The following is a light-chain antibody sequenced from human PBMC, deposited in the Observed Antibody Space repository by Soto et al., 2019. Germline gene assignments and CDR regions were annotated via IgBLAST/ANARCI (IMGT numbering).Light chain of an antibody. CDR2: GAS. CDR1: QSVGSN. V-gene: IGKV3-15*01. CDR3: QQYTNWPYT. Sequence: EIVMTQSPATLSVSPGERASLSCRASQSVGSNLAGYHQTAGQAPRLLIYGASTRATGIPARLSGSGSGTNFTLLISSLQSEDFPVYSCQQYTNWPYTFGQGTKLEIK. J-gene: IGKJ2*01.